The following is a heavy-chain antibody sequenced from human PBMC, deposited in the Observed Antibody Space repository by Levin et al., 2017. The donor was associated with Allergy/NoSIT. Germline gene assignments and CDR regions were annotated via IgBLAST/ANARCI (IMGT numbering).Heavy chain of an antibody. D-gene: IGHD3-16*02. J-gene: IGHJ1*01. CDR1: GGSFSGYY. V-gene: IGHV4-34*01. Sequence: SETLSLTCAVYGGSFSGYYWSWIRQPPGKGLEWIGEINHSGSTNYNPSLKSRVTISVDTSKNQFSLKLSSVTAADTAVYYCARGGVIPVFQHWGQGTLVTVSS. CDR3: ARGGVIPVFQH. CDR2: INHSGST.